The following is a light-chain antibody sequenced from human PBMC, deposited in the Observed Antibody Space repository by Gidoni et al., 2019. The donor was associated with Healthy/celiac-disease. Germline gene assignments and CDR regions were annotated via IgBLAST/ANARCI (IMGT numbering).Light chain of an antibody. CDR1: QSVSSY. Sequence: EIVLIQSPATLSLSPGERATLSCRASQSVSSYLAWYQQKPGQAPRLLIYDASNRATGIPARFRGSGSGTDFTLTISSLEPEDFAVYYCQQRSNWPGVTFGQXTRLEIK. CDR3: QQRSNWPGVT. J-gene: IGKJ5*01. V-gene: IGKV3-11*01. CDR2: DAS.